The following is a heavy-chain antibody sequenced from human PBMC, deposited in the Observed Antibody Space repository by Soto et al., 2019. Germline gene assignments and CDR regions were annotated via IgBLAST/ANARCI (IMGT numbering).Heavy chain of an antibody. CDR1: GGSISSGGYS. CDR3: ARGPPGDGSGSNSHWFDP. D-gene: IGHD3-10*01. CDR2: IYHSGST. J-gene: IGHJ5*02. V-gene: IGHV4-30-2*01. Sequence: SETLSLTCAVSGGSISSGGYSWSWIRQPPGKGLEWIGYIYHSGSTNYNPSLKSRVTISVDKSKNQFSLKLSSVTAADTAVYYCARGPPGDGSGSNSHWFDPWGQGTLVTVSS.